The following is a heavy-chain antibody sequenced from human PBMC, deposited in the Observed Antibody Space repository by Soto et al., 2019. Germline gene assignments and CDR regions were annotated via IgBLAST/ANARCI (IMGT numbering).Heavy chain of an antibody. CDR3: AREVTISGFETFDY. Sequence: SVKVSCKASGYTFTTYTIHWVRRAPGQRLEWMGWISVGNGNTKYSQKFQGRVTITRDTSTSTASMELSSLRSEDTAVYYCAREVTISGFETFDYWGLGTLVTVSS. J-gene: IGHJ4*02. CDR2: ISVGNGNT. V-gene: IGHV1-3*01. D-gene: IGHD5-12*01. CDR1: GYTFTTYT.